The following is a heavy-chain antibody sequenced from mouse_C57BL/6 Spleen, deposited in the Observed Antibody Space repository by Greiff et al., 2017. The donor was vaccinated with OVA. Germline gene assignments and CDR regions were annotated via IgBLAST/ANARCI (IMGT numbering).Heavy chain of an antibody. V-gene: IGHV3-6*01. CDR2: ISYDGSN. D-gene: IGHD2-5*01. CDR1: GYSITSGYY. J-gene: IGHJ4*01. CDR3: ARSYYSNYGGVGY. Sequence: EVQLVESGPGLVKPSQSLSLTCSVTGYSITSGYYWNWIRQFPGNKLEWMGYISYDGSNNYNPSLKNRISITRDTSKNQFFLKLNSVTTEDTATYYCARSYYSNYGGVGYWGQGTSVTVSS.